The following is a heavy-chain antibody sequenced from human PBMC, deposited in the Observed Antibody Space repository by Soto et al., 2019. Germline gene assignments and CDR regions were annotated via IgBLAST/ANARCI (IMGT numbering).Heavy chain of an antibody. J-gene: IGHJ4*02. CDR3: ARRYCGGGSCYPDY. D-gene: IGHD2-15*01. CDR1: GYTFNDYY. CDR2: INPDSGGT. Sequence: QVQLVQSGTEVKKPGASVKVSCRSSGYTFNDYYLHWVRQAPGQGLEWMGWINPDSGGTNYAQKFEGRVTMTRDTSISTAYMELSRLKFDDTAVYYCARRYCGGGSCYPDYWGQGTLVTVSS. V-gene: IGHV1-2*02.